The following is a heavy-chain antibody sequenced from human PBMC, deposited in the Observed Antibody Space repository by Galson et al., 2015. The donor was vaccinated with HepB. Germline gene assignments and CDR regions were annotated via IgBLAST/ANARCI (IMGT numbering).Heavy chain of an antibody. CDR1: GFTFSSYS. V-gene: IGHV3-21*01. J-gene: IGHJ6*02. CDR3: ARDQREDTIFGVVNYYGMDV. CDR2: ISSSSSYI. Sequence: LRLSCAASGFTFSSYSMNWVRQAPGKGLEWVSSISSSSSYIYYADSVKGRFTISRDNAKNSLYLQMNSLRAEDTAVYYCARDQREDTIFGVVNYYGMDVWGQGTTVTVSS. D-gene: IGHD3-3*01.